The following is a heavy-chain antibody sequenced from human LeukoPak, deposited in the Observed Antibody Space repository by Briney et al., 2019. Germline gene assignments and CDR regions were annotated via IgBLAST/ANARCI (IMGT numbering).Heavy chain of an antibody. Sequence: ASETLSLTCTVSGGSISSYHWSWIRQSPGKGLEWIGYIYYSGSTNYNPSLKSRVTISLGTSKNQFSPKLISVTAADTAVYYCARAYGGYSSSPYNWLDPWGQGTLVTVSS. V-gene: IGHV4-59*01. D-gene: IGHD6-6*01. CDR2: IYYSGST. CDR1: GGSISSYH. J-gene: IGHJ5*02. CDR3: ARAYGGYSSSPYNWLDP.